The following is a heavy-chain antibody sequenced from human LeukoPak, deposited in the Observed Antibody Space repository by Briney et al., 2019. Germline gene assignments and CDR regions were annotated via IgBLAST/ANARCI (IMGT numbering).Heavy chain of an antibody. CDR3: ARLEYSSSAGYYYYMDV. D-gene: IGHD6-6*01. V-gene: IGHV4-38-2*02. CDR1: GYSISSGYY. J-gene: IGHJ6*03. Sequence: SETLSLTCTVSGYSISSGYYWGWIRQPPGKGLEWIGSIYHSGSTYYNPSLKSRVTISVDTSKNQFTLKLSSVTAADTAVYYCARLEYSSSAGYYYYMDVWGKGTTVTVSS. CDR2: IYHSGST.